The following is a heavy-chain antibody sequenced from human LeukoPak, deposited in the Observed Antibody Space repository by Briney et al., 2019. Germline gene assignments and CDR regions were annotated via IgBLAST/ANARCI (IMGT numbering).Heavy chain of an antibody. V-gene: IGHV3-48*02. Sequence: GGSLRLSYTAPGFTFSTYSMNWVRQAPGRGLEWVSYISGSSSSSDGGAIQYADSVKGRFTISRDNSKNTLYLQMNSLRDDDTAVYYCAKETGASYDYPLDYWGQGTLVTVSS. D-gene: IGHD5-18*01. CDR3: AKETGASYDYPLDY. CDR2: ISGSSSSSDGGAI. J-gene: IGHJ4*02. CDR1: GFTFSTYS.